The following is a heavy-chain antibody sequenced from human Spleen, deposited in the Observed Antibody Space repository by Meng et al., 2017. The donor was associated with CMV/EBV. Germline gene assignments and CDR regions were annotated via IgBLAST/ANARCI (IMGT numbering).Heavy chain of an antibody. D-gene: IGHD3-10*01. CDR2: INPNSGGA. CDR1: GYTFTGYY. V-gene: IGHV1-2*02. CDR3: ASSGDLRGWFDP. Sequence: CKASGYTFTGYYMHWVRQAPGQGLEWMGWINPNSGGANYAQKFQGRVTMTRDTSISTAYMEPSRLRSDDTAVYYCASSGDLRGWFDPWGQGTLVTVSS. J-gene: IGHJ5*02.